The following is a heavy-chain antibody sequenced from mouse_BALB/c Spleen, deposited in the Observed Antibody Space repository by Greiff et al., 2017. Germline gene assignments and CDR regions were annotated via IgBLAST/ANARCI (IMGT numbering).Heavy chain of an antibody. Sequence: VQLQESGAELARPGASVKLSCKASGYTLTSYWMQWVKQRPGQGLEWIGAIYPGDGDTRYTQKFKGKATLTADKSSSTAYMQLSSLASDDSAVYYCARGAITTVHYYAMDYWGQGTSVTVSS. J-gene: IGHJ4*01. CDR1: GYTLTSYW. CDR2: IYPGDGDT. D-gene: IGHD1-1*01. CDR3: ARGAITTVHYYAMDY. V-gene: IGHV1-87*01.